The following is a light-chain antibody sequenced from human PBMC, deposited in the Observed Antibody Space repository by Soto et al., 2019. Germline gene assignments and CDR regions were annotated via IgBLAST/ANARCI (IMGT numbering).Light chain of an antibody. CDR1: QSVSSK. CDR3: QQYGSSGT. V-gene: IGKV3-20*01. J-gene: IGKJ1*01. CDR2: GAS. Sequence: EIVMTQSPATLSVSPVEGATLSCRASQSVSSKLAWYQQKPGQAPRLLIYGASTRATGIPDRFSGSGSGTDFTLTISRLEPEDFAVYYCQQYGSSGTFGQGTKVDIK.